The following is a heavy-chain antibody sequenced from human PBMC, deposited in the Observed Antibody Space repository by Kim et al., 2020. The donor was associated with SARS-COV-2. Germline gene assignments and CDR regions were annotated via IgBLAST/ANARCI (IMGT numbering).Heavy chain of an antibody. CDR3: ARDFPRFGELPLDY. J-gene: IGHJ4*02. V-gene: IGHV4-4*07. D-gene: IGHD3-10*01. Sequence: NPSLKSRVTMSVDTSKNQFSLKLSSVTAADTAVYYCARDFPRFGELPLDYWGQGTLVTVSS.